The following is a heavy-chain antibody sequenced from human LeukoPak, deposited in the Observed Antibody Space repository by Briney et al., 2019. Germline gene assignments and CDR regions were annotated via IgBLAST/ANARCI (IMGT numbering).Heavy chain of an antibody. D-gene: IGHD2-2*01. CDR3: ARDLPIVVVPAAGDY. V-gene: IGHV1-46*01. CDR2: INPSGGST. J-gene: IGHJ4*02. CDR1: GYTFTSYY. Sequence: GASVKVSCKASGYTFTSYYMHWVRQAPGQGLEWMGIINPSGGSTSYAQKFQGRVTMTRDTSTSTVYMELSSLRSDDTAVYYCARDLPIVVVPAAGDYWGQGTLVTVSS.